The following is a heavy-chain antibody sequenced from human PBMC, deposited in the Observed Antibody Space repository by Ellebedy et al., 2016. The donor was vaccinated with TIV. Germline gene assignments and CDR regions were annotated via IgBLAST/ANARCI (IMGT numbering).Heavy chain of an antibody. CDR2: ISGSGGET. CDR1: GFTFNTYA. D-gene: IGHD6-19*01. CDR3: VKELLSFTSGWHLDAYDR. V-gene: IGHV3-23*01. J-gene: IGHJ3*02. Sequence: PGGSLRLSCAASGFTFNTYAMNWVRQAPGEGLEWVSGISGSGGETFYADSVKGRFTISRDNSKNTLSLKMSSLRAEDSAIYYCVKELLSFTSGWHLDAYDRWGQGTKVTVSS.